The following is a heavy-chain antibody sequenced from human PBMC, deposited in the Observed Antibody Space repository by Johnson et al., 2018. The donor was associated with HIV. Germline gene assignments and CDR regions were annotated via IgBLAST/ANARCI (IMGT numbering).Heavy chain of an antibody. Sequence: MHWVRQAPGKGLEWVAVIWYDGSNKYYADSVKGRFTISRDNSKNTLYLQMNSLRAEDTAVYYCARGLGDSSGYTDAFDIWGQGTMVTVSS. V-gene: IGHV3-33*01. CDR3: ARGLGDSSGYTDAFDI. D-gene: IGHD3-22*01. J-gene: IGHJ3*02. CDR2: IWYDGSNK.